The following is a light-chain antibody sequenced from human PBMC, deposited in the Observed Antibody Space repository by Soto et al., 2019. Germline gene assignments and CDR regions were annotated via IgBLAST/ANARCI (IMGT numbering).Light chain of an antibody. CDR3: QQYNNWPWT. CDR1: QSVSSN. J-gene: IGKJ1*01. V-gene: IGKV3-15*01. CDR2: GAS. Sequence: EIVMTQSPATLSVSPGERATLSCRASQSVSSNLAWYQQKPGQAPRLLIHGASVRATSLLARFSGSGSGTEFTLTISSLQSEDFAVYYCQQYNNWPWTFGQGTKVEI.